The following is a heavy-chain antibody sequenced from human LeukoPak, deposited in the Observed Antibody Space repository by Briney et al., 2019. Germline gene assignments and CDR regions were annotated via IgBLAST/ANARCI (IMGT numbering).Heavy chain of an antibody. D-gene: IGHD5-12*01. Sequence: ASVKVSCKASGYTFSGNYMHWVRQAPGQGLEWMGWINPNSGGTNYAQKFQGRVTMTRDTSISTAYMELGRLRSDDTAVYYCARDTVGYSGYFYWGQGTLVTVSS. CDR1: GYTFSGNY. V-gene: IGHV1-2*02. CDR3: ARDTVGYSGYFY. CDR2: INPNSGGT. J-gene: IGHJ4*02.